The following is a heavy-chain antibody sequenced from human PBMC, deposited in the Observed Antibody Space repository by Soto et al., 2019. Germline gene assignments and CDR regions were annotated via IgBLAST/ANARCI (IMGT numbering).Heavy chain of an antibody. J-gene: IGHJ4*02. CDR2: IKQDGSEK. D-gene: IGHD6-19*01. V-gene: IGHV3-7*03. Sequence: PGGSLRLSCAASGFTCSSYWMSWVRQAPGKGLEWVANIKQDGSEKYYVDSVKGRFTISRDNAKNSLYLQMNSLRAEDTAVYYCACSGWYRDYWGQGTLVTVSS. CDR3: ACSGWYRDY. CDR1: GFTCSSYW.